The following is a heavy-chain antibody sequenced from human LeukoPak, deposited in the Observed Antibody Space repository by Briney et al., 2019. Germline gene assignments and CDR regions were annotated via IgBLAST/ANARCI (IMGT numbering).Heavy chain of an antibody. CDR2: INHSGST. D-gene: IGHD2-2*01. CDR3: ARHVSRRVYCSSTSCYQSLGMDV. CDR1: GGSFSGYY. Sequence: SETLSLTCAVYGGSFSGYYWSWIRQPPGKGLEWIGEINHSGSTNYNPSLKSRVTISVDTSKNQFSLKLSSVTAADTAVYYCARHVSRRVYCSSTSCYQSLGMDVWGKGTTVTVSS. J-gene: IGHJ6*03. V-gene: IGHV4-34*01.